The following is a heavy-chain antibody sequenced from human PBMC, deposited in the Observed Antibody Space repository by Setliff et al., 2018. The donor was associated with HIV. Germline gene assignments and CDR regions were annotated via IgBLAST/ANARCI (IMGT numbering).Heavy chain of an antibody. CDR3: VRRKSELRLISDYMDV. CDR2: MYYSGTT. D-gene: IGHD3-10*01. Sequence: LSETLSLTCTVSGGSINTRNNYWGWIRQPPGLGLEWIGSMYYSGTTYHSPTLKSRVSMSMDTSRNQFSLKLSSVTAADTAIYYCVRRKSELRLISDYMDVWGKGTTVTVSS. CDR1: GGSINTRNNY. J-gene: IGHJ6*03. V-gene: IGHV4-39*01.